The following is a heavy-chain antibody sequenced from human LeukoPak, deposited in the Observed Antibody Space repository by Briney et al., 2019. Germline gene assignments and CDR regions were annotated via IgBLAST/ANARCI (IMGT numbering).Heavy chain of an antibody. CDR3: TRDQH. CDR1: GFIFGTTL. CDR2: INYDGSEK. V-gene: IGHV3-7*01. Sequence: GGSLRLSCAGSGFIFGTTLMSWVRQTPGKGLEWVASINYDGSEKYYVGSVEGRFTISRDTAKKSLFLQMNSLRAEDTAIYYCTRDQHWGQGTLVTVSS. J-gene: IGHJ1*01.